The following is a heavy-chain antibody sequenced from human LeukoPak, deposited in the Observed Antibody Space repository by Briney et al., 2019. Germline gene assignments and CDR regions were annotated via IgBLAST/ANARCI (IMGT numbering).Heavy chain of an antibody. J-gene: IGHJ4*02. CDR2: FYYSGST. CDR3: ASRKLGNDY. D-gene: IGHD7-27*01. Sequence: PSETLSLTCAVSGGSISRGGYSWSWIRQPPGKGLEWIGYFYYSGSTYYNPSLKSRVTISLDTSKNQLSLKLSSVTAADTAVYYCASRKLGNDYWGQGTLVTVSS. CDR1: GGSISRGGYS. V-gene: IGHV4-30-4*07.